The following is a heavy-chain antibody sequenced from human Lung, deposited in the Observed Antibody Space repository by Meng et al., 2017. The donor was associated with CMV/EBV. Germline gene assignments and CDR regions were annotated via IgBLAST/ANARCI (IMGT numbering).Heavy chain of an antibody. CDR3: AREDYYDSSGYHKTLDI. Sequence: LSCSVSGGSIKNTDYYWAWVRQVPGKGLEWIGSILYSGGTYYNPSLGSRVTILLDTSKNQFSLKVNSVTAADTAVYYCAREDYYDSSGYHKTLDIRXQGTLVTVSS. J-gene: IGHJ4*03. CDR1: GGSIKNTDYY. CDR2: ILYSGGT. D-gene: IGHD3-22*01. V-gene: IGHV4-39*07.